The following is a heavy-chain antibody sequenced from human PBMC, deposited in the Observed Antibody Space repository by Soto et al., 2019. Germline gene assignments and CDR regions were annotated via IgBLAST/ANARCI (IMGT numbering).Heavy chain of an antibody. CDR1: GFTFSSYS. V-gene: IGHV3-48*02. Sequence: PVGSLRLSCAASGFTFSSYSMNWVRQAPGKGLEWVSYISSSSSTIYYADSVKGRFTISRDNAKNSLYLQMNSLRDEDTAVYYCASMGYCSSTSCSKNAFDIWGQGTMVTVSS. CDR2: ISSSSSTI. J-gene: IGHJ3*02. D-gene: IGHD2-2*01. CDR3: ASMGYCSSTSCSKNAFDI.